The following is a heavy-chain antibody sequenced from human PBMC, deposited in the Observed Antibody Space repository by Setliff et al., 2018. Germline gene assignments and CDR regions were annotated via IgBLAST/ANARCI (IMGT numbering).Heavy chain of an antibody. CDR3: ARRMTTVYYMDV. CDR2: ISGSGGST. CDR1: GFTFSSYA. J-gene: IGHJ6*03. V-gene: IGHV3-23*01. Sequence: PGGSLRLSCAASGFTFSSYAMTWVRQAPGKGLEWVSVISGSGGSTYYADSVKGRFTISRDNSKNTLYLQMNSLRAEDTAVYYCARRMTTVYYMDVWGKGTTVTVS. D-gene: IGHD4-17*01.